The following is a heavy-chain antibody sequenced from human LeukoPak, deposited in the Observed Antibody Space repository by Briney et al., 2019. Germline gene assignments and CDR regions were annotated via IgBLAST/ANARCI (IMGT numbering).Heavy chain of an antibody. CDR1: GYTFTGYY. J-gene: IGHJ4*02. D-gene: IGHD3-22*01. CDR2: INPNSGGT. Sequence: ASVKVSCKASGYTFTGYYMHWVRQAPGQGLEWMGWINPNSGGTNYAQKFQGRVTMTRDTSISTANMELSRLRSDDTAVYYCARDGYDSSGHRYYFDYWGQGTLVTVSS. V-gene: IGHV1-2*02. CDR3: ARDGYDSSGHRYYFDY.